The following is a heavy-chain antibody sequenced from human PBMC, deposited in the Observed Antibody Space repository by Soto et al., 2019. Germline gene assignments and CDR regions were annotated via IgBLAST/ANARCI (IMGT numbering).Heavy chain of an antibody. V-gene: IGHV4-39*01. CDR3: ASGGSGYYLYYYYMDV. D-gene: IGHD3-3*01. CDR2: IYYSGST. CDR1: GGSISSSSYY. Sequence: SETLSLTCTVSGGSISSSSYYWGWIHQPPGKGLEWIGSIYYSGSTYYNPSLKSRVTISVDTSKNQFSLKLSSVTAADTAVYYCASGGSGYYLYYYYMDVWGKGTTVTVSS. J-gene: IGHJ6*03.